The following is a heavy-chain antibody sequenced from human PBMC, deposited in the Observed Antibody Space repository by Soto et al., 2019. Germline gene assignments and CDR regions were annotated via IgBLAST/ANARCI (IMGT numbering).Heavy chain of an antibody. CDR2: ISGSGGST. J-gene: IGHJ3*02. CDR1: GFTFSSYA. D-gene: IGHD3-22*01. Sequence: GGSLRLSCAASGFTFSSYAMSWVRQAPGKGLEWVSAISGSGGSTYYADSVKCRFTISRDNSKNTLYLQMNSLRAEDTAVYYCATDRTGYYDSSGYYPDAFDIWGQGTMVTVSS. V-gene: IGHV3-23*01. CDR3: ATDRTGYYDSSGYYPDAFDI.